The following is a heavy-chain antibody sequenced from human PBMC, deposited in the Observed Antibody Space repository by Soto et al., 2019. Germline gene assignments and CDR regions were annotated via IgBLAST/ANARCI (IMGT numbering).Heavy chain of an antibody. V-gene: IGHV1-69*02. CDR3: ARVGGYDFWSGYSWYFDL. D-gene: IGHD3-3*01. J-gene: IGHJ2*01. CDR2: IIPILGIA. CDR1: GGTFSSYT. Sequence: QVQLVQSGAEVKKPGSSVKVSCKASGGTFSSYTISWVRQAPGQGLEWMGRIIPILGIANYAQKFQGRVKITEDKSMSSAYMELSSLRSEDTDVYYFARVGGYDFWSGYSWYFDLWGRGTLVTVSS.